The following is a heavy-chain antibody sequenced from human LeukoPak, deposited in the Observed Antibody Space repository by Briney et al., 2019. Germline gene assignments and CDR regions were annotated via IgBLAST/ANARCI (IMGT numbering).Heavy chain of an antibody. CDR1: GLTFSNAW. D-gene: IGHD3-10*01. J-gene: IGHJ4*02. CDR2: IKSKTDGGTT. V-gene: IGHV3-15*01. CDR3: TTTVYEWFGDLLAFDY. Sequence: GGSLRLSCAASGLTFSNAWMNWVRQAPGKGLEWVGRIKSKTDGGTTDYAAPVKGRFTISRDDSENTLYLQVTSLKTEDTAVYYCTTTVYEWFGDLLAFDYWGQGTLVTVSS.